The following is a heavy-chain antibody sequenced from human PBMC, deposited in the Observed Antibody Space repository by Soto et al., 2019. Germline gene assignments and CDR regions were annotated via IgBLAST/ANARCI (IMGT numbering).Heavy chain of an antibody. CDR3: AREIVGVDHDAFDI. CDR2: IIPILGIA. J-gene: IGHJ3*02. V-gene: IGHV1-69*08. D-gene: IGHD1-26*01. CDR1: GGTFSSYT. Sequence: QVQLVQSGAEVKKPGSSVKVSCKASGGTFSSYTISWVRQAPGQGLEWMGRIIPILGIANYAQKFQGRVTTTADKSTSTAYRELSSLRSEETAVYYCAREIVGVDHDAFDIWGQGTMVTVSS.